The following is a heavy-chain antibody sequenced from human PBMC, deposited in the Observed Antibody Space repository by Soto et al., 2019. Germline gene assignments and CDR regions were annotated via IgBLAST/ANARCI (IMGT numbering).Heavy chain of an antibody. D-gene: IGHD4-17*01. CDR2: IYYTGST. V-gene: IGHV4-59*11. CDR1: GGSINNHY. CDR3: AGNPTPHFDY. Sequence: PSETLSLTCTVSGGSINNHYWSWIRQPPEKGLEWIGYIYYTGSTNYNPSLKSRVTMSVDTSKNQFSLNLTSLTAADTAMYYCAGNPTPHFDYWGQGTLVTVSS. J-gene: IGHJ4*02.